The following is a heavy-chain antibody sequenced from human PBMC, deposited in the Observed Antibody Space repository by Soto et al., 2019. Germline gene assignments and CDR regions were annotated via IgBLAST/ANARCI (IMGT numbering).Heavy chain of an antibody. Sequence: PGGSLRLSCAASGLTFSSYGMHWVRQAPGKGLEWVAVISYDGSNKYYADSVKGRFTISRDNSKNTLYLQMNSLRAEDTAVYYCAKDSVTYYDFWSGYPHPWGQGTLVTVSS. V-gene: IGHV3-30*18. CDR3: AKDSVTYYDFWSGYPHP. D-gene: IGHD3-3*01. CDR2: ISYDGSNK. J-gene: IGHJ5*02. CDR1: GLTFSSYG.